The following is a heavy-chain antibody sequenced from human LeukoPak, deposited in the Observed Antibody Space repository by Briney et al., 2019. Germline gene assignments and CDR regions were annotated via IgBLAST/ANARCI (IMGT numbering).Heavy chain of an antibody. CDR1: GFTFGSYW. V-gene: IGHV3-74*03. CDR2: INNDGGGT. Sequence: GGSLRLSCAASGFTFGSYWIYWVRQAPGKGPVYVSRINNDGGGTTYADSVRGRFTISRDNARNMVYLQMDSLRADDTAVYYCARGGGYHAFDIWGQGTMVTVSS. CDR3: ARGGGYHAFDI. J-gene: IGHJ3*02. D-gene: IGHD1-26*01.